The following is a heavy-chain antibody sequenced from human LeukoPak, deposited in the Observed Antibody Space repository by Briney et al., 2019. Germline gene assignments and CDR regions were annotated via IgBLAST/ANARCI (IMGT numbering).Heavy chain of an antibody. CDR3: ARDPHIAAAGTIFDY. CDR2: ISSSSSTI. D-gene: IGHD6-13*01. Sequence: PGGSLRLSCAVSGFTFSSCSMNWVRQAPGKGLEWVSYISSSSSTIYYADSVKGRFTISRDNAKNSLYLQMNSLRDVDSAVYYCARDPHIAAAGTIFDYWGQGTLVTVSS. J-gene: IGHJ4*02. V-gene: IGHV3-48*02. CDR1: GFTFSSCS.